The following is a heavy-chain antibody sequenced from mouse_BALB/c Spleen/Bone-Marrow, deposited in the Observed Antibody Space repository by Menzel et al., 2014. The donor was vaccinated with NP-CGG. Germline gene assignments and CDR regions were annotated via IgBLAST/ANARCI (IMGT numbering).Heavy chain of an antibody. Sequence: EVKLVESGPGLVKPSQSLSLTCSVTGYSIASSFYWNWIRQFPGNKLEWMGYISFDGTNNYDPSLKNRISITRDTSKNQFFLKLNSVTTEDTATYYCARGNYYWFAYWGQGTLVTVSA. J-gene: IGHJ3*01. CDR1: GYSIASSFY. V-gene: IGHV3-6*02. CDR2: ISFDGTN. CDR3: ARGNYYWFAY. D-gene: IGHD1-1*01.